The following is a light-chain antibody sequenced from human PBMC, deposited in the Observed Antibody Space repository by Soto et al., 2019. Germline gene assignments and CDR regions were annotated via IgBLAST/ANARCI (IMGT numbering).Light chain of an antibody. V-gene: IGLV2-11*01. CDR2: DIT. CDR1: SSDVGGSNY. Sequence: QSVLTQPRSVSGSPGQSVTISCTGTSSDVGGSNYVSWYQQYPGKVPKLKIYDITKRPSGVPDRFSGSKSANTASLTISGLQAEDEADYYCCSYAGNYTYVFGTVTKVTVL. CDR3: CSYAGNYTYV. J-gene: IGLJ1*01.